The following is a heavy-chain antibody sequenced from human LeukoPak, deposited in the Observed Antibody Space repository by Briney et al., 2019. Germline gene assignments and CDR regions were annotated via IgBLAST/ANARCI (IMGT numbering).Heavy chain of an antibody. D-gene: IGHD4-23*01. Sequence: GASVKVSCKASGGTFSSFPISWVRQAPGQGLEWMGWINPNSGGTNYAQKFQGRVTMTRDTSISTAYMELSRLRSDDTAVYYCARSPFYGGNLLGWFDPWGQGTLVTVSS. CDR3: ARSPFYGGNLLGWFDP. CDR1: GGTFSSFP. CDR2: INPNSGGT. V-gene: IGHV1-2*02. J-gene: IGHJ5*02.